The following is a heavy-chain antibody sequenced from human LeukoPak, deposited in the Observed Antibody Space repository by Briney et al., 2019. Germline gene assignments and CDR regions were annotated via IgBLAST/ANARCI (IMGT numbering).Heavy chain of an antibody. J-gene: IGHJ5*02. CDR2: IFYSGRT. V-gene: IGHV4-30-2*01. Sequence: PSETLSLTCAVSGGSISSGGYSWSWIRQPPGKGLEWIGYIFYSGRTYYNPSLKSRVTISVDGSKNQFSLKLSSVTAADTAAYYCVRGGTVIVDSLAPWGQGLLVTVSS. D-gene: IGHD2-8*02. CDR3: VRGGTVIVDSLAP. CDR1: GGSISSGGYS.